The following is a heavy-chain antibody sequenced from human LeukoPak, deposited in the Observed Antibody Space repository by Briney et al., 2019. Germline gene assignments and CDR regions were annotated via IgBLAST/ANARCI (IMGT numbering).Heavy chain of an antibody. D-gene: IGHD3-10*01. V-gene: IGHV3-23*01. Sequence: PGGSLRLSCAASGFTFSSYAMSWVRQAPGKGLEWVSAISGSGGSTYYADSVKGRFTISRDNSKNSLYLQMNSLRAEDTAVYYCASEQLWFGEPSFFDYWGQGTLVTVSS. CDR3: ASEQLWFGEPSFFDY. CDR2: ISGSGGST. CDR1: GFTFSSYA. J-gene: IGHJ4*02.